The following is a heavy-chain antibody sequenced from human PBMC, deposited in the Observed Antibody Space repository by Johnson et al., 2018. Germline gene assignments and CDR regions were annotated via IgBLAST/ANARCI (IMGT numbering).Heavy chain of an antibody. CDR2: IWYDGSNK. V-gene: IGHV3-33*08. J-gene: IGHJ3*02. D-gene: IGHD1-26*01. CDR1: GFTFSSYG. CDR3: ARERGSGSYWRDDAFDI. Sequence: QVQLVESGGGVVQPGRSXRLSCAASGFTFSSYGVYWVRQAPGKGLEWVAVIWYDGSNKYSADSVKGRFTISRDNAKNTLYLQMTSLRAEDTAVYYCARERGSGSYWRDDAFDIWGQGTMVTVSS.